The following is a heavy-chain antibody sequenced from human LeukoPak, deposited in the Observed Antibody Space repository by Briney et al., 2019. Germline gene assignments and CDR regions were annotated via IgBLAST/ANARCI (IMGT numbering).Heavy chain of an antibody. CDR3: AKGGAYFYYGMDV. CDR2: ISGSGGST. J-gene: IGHJ6*02. V-gene: IGHV3-23*01. Sequence: GGSLRLSCAASGFTFSSYGMHWVRQAPGKGLEWVSAISGSGGSTYYADSVKGRFTISRDNSKNTLYLQMNSLRAEDTAVYYCAKGGAYFYYGMDVWGQGTTVTVSS. CDR1: GFTFSSYG.